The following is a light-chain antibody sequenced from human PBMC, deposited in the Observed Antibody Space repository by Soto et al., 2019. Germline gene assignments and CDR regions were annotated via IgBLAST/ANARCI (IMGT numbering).Light chain of an antibody. CDR3: QQYYTTPLLT. V-gene: IGKV4-1*01. Sequence: DIVMTQSPDSLSVSLGERATINCKSSQSVLYSSKNKNYLAWYQQKPGQPPKLLIYWASTRESGVADRFSGSGSGTDFTLTISSLQAEDVAVYYCQQYYTTPLLTFGGVTKVEI. CDR1: QSVLYSSKNKNY. CDR2: WAS. J-gene: IGKJ4*01.